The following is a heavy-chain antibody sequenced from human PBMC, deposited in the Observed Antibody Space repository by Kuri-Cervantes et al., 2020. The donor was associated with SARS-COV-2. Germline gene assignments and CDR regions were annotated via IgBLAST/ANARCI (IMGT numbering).Heavy chain of an antibody. Sequence: GGSLRLSCAGSGFTFSSFAMAWVRQAPGKGLEWISDITDEGADTYFADSVKGRFTTSRDNSKYSLTLQMSSLRAEDTAIYYCVKCSAASHPCYLDYWGQGTLVTVSS. CDR1: GFTFSSFA. J-gene: IGHJ4*03. CDR3: VKCSAASHPCYLDY. D-gene: IGHD3-10*02. V-gene: IGHV3-23*01. CDR2: ITDEGADT.